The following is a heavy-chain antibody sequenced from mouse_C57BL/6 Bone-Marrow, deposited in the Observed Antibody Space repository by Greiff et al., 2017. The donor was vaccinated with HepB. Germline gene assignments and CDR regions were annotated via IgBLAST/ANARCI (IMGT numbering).Heavy chain of an antibody. CDR2: IDPSDSET. CDR1: GYTFTSYW. CDR3: ASGDIYYYGRGYWYFDV. J-gene: IGHJ1*03. D-gene: IGHD1-1*01. Sequence: QVHVKQPGAELVRPGSSVKLSCKASGYTFTSYWMHWVKQRPIQGLEWIGNIDPSDSETHYNQKFKDKATLTVDKSSSTAYMQLSSLTSEDSAVYYCASGDIYYYGRGYWYFDVWGTGTTVTVSS. V-gene: IGHV1-52*01.